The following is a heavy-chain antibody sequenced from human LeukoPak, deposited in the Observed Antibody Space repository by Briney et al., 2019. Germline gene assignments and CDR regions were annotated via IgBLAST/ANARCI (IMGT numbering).Heavy chain of an antibody. D-gene: IGHD1-26*01. CDR3: AGRRVGATERYYYGMDV. V-gene: IGHV4-59*08. CDR1: GGSISSYY. CDR2: IYYSGTT. Sequence: SETLSLTCTVSGGSISSYYWSCIRQPPGKGLEWIGYIYYSGTTNYNPSLRSRVAISVDTSKNQFSLKLSSVTAADTAVYYCAGRRVGATERYYYGMDVWGQGTTVTVSS. J-gene: IGHJ6*02.